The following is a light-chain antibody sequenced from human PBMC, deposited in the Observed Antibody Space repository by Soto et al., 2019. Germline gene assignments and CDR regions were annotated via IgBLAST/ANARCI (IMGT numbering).Light chain of an antibody. CDR1: SSNLGSYT. J-gene: IGLJ3*02. V-gene: IGLV1-44*01. CDR3: ATWDDNLNVVV. CDR2: SGD. Sequence: QSVLTQPPSASGTPGQRVTISCSGGSSNLGSYTVSWHQQLPGKAPKIVTHSGDQRPSGGPDRLSGSQSGTSASLAISGLQYEDEADYYCATWDDNLNVVVFGGGTKLTVL.